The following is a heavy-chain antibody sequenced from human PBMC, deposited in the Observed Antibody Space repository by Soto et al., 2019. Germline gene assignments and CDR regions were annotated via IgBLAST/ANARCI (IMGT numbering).Heavy chain of an antibody. J-gene: IGHJ5*02. V-gene: IGHV4-59*01. CDR2: IYYSGST. Sequence: PSXTLSLTCTVSGGSISSYYWSWIRQPPVNGLEWIEYIYYSGSTNYNPSLKSRVTISVDTSKNQFSLKLSSVTAADTAVYYCAGEYYDILTGLHNWFDPWGQGTLVTVSS. CDR1: GGSISSYY. CDR3: AGEYYDILTGLHNWFDP. D-gene: IGHD3-9*01.